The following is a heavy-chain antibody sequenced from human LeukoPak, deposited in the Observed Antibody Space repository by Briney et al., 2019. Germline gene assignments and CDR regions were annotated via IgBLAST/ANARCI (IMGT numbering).Heavy chain of an antibody. CDR3: AKDKGISGGLGYFDY. V-gene: IGHV3-9*01. D-gene: IGHD1-26*01. CDR1: GFTFDDYA. Sequence: GGSLRLSCAASGFTFDDYAMHWVRQAPGKGLEWVSGISWNSGSIGYADSVKGRFTISRDNAKNSLYLQMNSLRAEDTALYYCAKDKGISGGLGYFDYWGQGTLVTVPS. J-gene: IGHJ4*02. CDR2: ISWNSGSI.